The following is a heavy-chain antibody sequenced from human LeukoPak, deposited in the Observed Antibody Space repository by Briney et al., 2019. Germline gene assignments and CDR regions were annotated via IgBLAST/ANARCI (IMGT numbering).Heavy chain of an antibody. V-gene: IGHV1-2*02. CDR2: INPNSGGT. CDR3: ARDSQWGFDP. CDR1: VYIFIDYY. Sequence: ASVKVSCKASVYIFIDYYIHWVRQAPGQGLEWMGWINPNSGGTNYAQKFQGRVTMTRDTSISTAYMELSRLRSDDTAVYYCARDSQWGFDPWGQGTLVTVSS. D-gene: IGHD2-8*01. J-gene: IGHJ5*02.